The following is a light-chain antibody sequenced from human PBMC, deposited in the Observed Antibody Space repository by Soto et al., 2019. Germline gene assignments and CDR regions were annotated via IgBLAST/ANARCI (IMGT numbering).Light chain of an antibody. CDR1: SSAVGSYNR. Sequence: SVLTQPPPVSRAPGQSVALSCTGTSSAVGSYNRVSWYQQPPGTAPKVMIYEVSNRPSGVPDRFSGSKSGNTASLTISGLQAEDEADYYCSSYTSSNTYVFGTGTKVTVL. V-gene: IGLV2-18*02. J-gene: IGLJ1*01. CDR3: SSYTSSNTYV. CDR2: EVS.